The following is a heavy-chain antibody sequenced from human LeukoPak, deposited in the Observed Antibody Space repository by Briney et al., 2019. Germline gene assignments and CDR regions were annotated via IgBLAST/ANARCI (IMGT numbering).Heavy chain of an antibody. CDR3: ARVVAAAGEFDY. V-gene: IGHV4-39*07. J-gene: IGHJ4*02. Sequence: SETLSLTCTVSGGSISSSSYYWGWIRQPPGKGLEWIGSIYYSGCTYYNPSLKSRVTISVDTSKNQFSLKLSSVTAADTAVYYCARVVAAAGEFDYWGQGTLVTVSS. CDR1: GGSISSSSYY. D-gene: IGHD2-15*01. CDR2: IYYSGCT.